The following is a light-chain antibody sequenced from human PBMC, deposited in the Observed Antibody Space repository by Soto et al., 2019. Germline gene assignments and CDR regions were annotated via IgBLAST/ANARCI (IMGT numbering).Light chain of an antibody. CDR3: AAWDDSLNGQV. CDR2: SSN. Sequence: QAVVTQPPSASGTPGQRVTISCSGSSSNIGSNTVNWYQQLPGTAPKLLIYSSNQRPSGVPDRFSGSKSGTSASLAISGLQSEDEADYYCAAWDDSLNGQVFGGGTKLTVL. J-gene: IGLJ2*01. CDR1: SSNIGSNT. V-gene: IGLV1-44*01.